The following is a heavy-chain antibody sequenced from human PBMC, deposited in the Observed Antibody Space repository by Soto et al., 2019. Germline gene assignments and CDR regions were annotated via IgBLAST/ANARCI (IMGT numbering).Heavy chain of an antibody. D-gene: IGHD3-10*01. CDR3: TTDSHFTINLLRFVY. Sequence: GGSLRLSCAASGFTFTTAWINWVRQAPGKGLEWVGRIKSKIDGGTTDFAAPVKGRFAISRDDSRNMVYFQMNSLEIEDTAVYYCTTDSHFTINLLRFVYWGLGTLVTVPS. J-gene: IGHJ4*01. CDR1: GFTFTTAW. CDR2: IKSKIDGGTT. V-gene: IGHV3-15*07.